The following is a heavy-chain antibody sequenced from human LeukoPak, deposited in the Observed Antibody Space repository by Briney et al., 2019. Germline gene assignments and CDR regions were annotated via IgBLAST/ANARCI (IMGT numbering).Heavy chain of an antibody. CDR1: GGSISSYY. D-gene: IGHD3-22*01. V-gene: IGHV4-59*01. Sequence: SETLSLTCTVSGGSISSYYWSWIRQPPGKGLEWMGYIYYSGSTNYNPSLKSRVTISVDTSKNQFSLKLSSVTAADTAVYYCARGGYYYDSSGYQYFQHWGQGTLVTVSS. CDR3: ARGGYYYDSSGYQYFQH. CDR2: IYYSGST. J-gene: IGHJ1*01.